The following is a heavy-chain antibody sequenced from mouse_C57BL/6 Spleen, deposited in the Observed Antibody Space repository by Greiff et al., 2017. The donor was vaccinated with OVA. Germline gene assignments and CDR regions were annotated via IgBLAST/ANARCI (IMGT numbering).Heavy chain of an antibody. D-gene: IGHD2-5*01. V-gene: IGHV7-3*01. CDR1: GFTFTDYY. CDR3: ASHYSNYGGYFDV. Sequence: EVQVVESGGGLVQPGGSLSLSCAASGFTFTDYYMSWVRQPPGKALEWLGFIRNKANGYTTEYSASVKGRFTISRDNSQSILYLQMNALRAEDSATYYCASHYSNYGGYFDVWGTGTTVTVSS. J-gene: IGHJ1*03. CDR2: IRNKANGYTT.